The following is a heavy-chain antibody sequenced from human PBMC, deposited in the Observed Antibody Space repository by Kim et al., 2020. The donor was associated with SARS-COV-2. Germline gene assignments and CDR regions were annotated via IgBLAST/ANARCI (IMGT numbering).Heavy chain of an antibody. Sequence: GGSLRLSCAASGFPSSHYWIHWVRQAPGKGLMWLSRTGTDGGSSYADSVKGRFTISADKAKNSLYLQMNSLRVEDTGVYFCARSALEITNRWQDYWYFDLWGRGTLVTVSS. V-gene: IGHV3-74*01. CDR2: TGTDGGS. D-gene: IGHD3-16*01. CDR3: ARSALEITNRWQDYWYFDL. J-gene: IGHJ2*01. CDR1: GFPSSHYW.